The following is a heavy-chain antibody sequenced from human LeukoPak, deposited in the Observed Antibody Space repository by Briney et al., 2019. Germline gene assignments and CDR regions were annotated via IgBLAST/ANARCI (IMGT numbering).Heavy chain of an antibody. V-gene: IGHV1-18*01. CDR3: AREPGYCSGGSCYSNVGFDY. CDR2: ISAYNGNT. CDR1: GYAFTSYG. Sequence: ASVKVSCKASGYAFTSYGISWVRQAPGQGLEWMGWISAYNGNTNYAQKLQGRVTMTTDTSTSTAYMELRSLRSDDTAVYYCAREPGYCSGGSCYSNVGFDYWGQGTLVTASS. J-gene: IGHJ4*02. D-gene: IGHD2-15*01.